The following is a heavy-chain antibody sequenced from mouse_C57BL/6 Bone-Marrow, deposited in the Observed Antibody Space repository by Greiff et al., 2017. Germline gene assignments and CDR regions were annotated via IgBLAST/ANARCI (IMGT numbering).Heavy chain of an antibody. CDR1: GFTFTDYY. CDR3: ARSTRGFDY. V-gene: IGHV7-3*01. Sequence: EVKVVESGGGLVQPGGSLSLSCAASGFTFTDYYMSWVRQPPGKSLEWFGFIRNKANGYTTEYSASVKGRCTISRDNYKSILYLQMNALRAEDSATYRSARSTRGFDYWGQGTTLTVSS. J-gene: IGHJ2*01. CDR2: IRNKANGYTT.